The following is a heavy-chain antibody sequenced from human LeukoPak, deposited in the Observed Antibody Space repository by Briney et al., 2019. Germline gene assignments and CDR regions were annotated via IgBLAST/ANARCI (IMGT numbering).Heavy chain of an antibody. D-gene: IGHD3-16*01. CDR3: ARWRGPSWFDP. J-gene: IGHJ5*02. Sequence: ASVKVSCKASGNTFNNYAINWVRQAPGQGLEWMGWISVYNGNTNYAQKLQGRVTMTTDTSTSTAYMELRSLRSDDTAVYYCARWRGPSWFDPWGQGTLVTVSS. CDR2: ISVYNGNT. CDR1: GNTFNNYA. V-gene: IGHV1-18*01.